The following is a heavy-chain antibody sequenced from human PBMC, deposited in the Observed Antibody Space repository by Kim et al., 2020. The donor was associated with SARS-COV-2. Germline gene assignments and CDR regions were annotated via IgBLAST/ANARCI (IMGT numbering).Heavy chain of an antibody. V-gene: IGHV1-8*01. J-gene: IGHJ4*02. Sequence: PNSGNTGYAQKFQGRVTMTRNTSISTAYMELSSLRSEDTGVYYCARGGDYWGQGTLVTVSS. CDR3: ARGGDY. CDR2: PNSGNT.